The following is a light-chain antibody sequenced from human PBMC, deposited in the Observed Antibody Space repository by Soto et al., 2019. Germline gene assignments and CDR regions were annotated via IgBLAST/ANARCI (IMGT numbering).Light chain of an antibody. CDR2: DAS. J-gene: IGKJ4*01. V-gene: IGKV3-11*01. Sequence: EIVLTQSPATLSLSPVERATLSCRASQSVSSYLAWYQQKPGQAPRLLIXDASNRATGIPARFSGSGSGTDFNLTISRLEPEDFAVYFFQHYGSSPLLSFALRTKV. CDR3: QHYGSSPLLS. CDR1: QSVSSY.